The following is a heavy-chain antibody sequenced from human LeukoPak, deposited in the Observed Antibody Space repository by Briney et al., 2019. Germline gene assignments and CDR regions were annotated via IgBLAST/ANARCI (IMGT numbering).Heavy chain of an antibody. Sequence: GGPLRLSCAASGFTFSSYPMHWVRQAPGKGLEWVTLISYDGSNEYYADSVKGRFTISRDNSKNTLYLQMNSLRGEDTAVYYCARGYSHGSATFDYWGQGVVVTVSS. CDR3: ARGYSHGSATFDY. J-gene: IGHJ4*02. D-gene: IGHD5-18*01. V-gene: IGHV3-30-3*01. CDR1: GFTFSSYP. CDR2: ISYDGSNE.